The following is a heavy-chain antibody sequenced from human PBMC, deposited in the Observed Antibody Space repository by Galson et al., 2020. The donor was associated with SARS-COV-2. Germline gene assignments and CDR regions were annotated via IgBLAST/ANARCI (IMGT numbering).Heavy chain of an antibody. V-gene: IGHV1-2*04. CDR3: ARESSSRDGDYYYYMDV. D-gene: IGHD2-2*01. CDR1: GYTFTGYY. J-gene: IGHJ6*03. CDR2: INPNSGGT. Sequence: ASVKVSCKASGYTFTGYYMHWVRQAPGQGLEWMGWINPNSGGTNYAQKFQGWVTMPRDTSISTAYMELSRLRSDDTAVYYCARESSSRDGDYYYYMDVWGKGTTVTVSS.